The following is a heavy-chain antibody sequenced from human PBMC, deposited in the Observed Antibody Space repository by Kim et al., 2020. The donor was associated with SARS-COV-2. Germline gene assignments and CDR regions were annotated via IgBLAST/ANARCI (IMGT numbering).Heavy chain of an antibody. CDR3: GRDVLQGGHPYFDY. V-gene: IGHV3-33*01. CDR2: IWFDGSNQ. Sequence: GGSLRLSCAASGFTFGDYAMHWVRQAPGKGLEWVAVIWFDGSNQYYADSVKGRLTVSRDNYRNTLFLQMNSLRVEDTAMYFCGRDVLQGGHPYFDYWGQGIPVTVSS. CDR1: GFTFGDYA. J-gene: IGHJ4*02. D-gene: IGHD3-10*02.